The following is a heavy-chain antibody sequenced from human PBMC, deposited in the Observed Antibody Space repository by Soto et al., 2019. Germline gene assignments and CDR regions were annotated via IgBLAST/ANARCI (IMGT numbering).Heavy chain of an antibody. CDR3: ARGIMEGYSYGSFDY. CDR2: INHSGST. CDR1: GGSFSSYY. V-gene: IGHV4-34*01. D-gene: IGHD5-18*01. J-gene: IGHJ4*02. Sequence: SETLSLTCAVYGGSFSSYYWSWIRQPPGKGLEWIGEINHSGSTNYNPSLKSRVTISVETSKNQFSLKLSSVTAADTAVYYCARGIMEGYSYGSFDYWGQGTLVTVSS.